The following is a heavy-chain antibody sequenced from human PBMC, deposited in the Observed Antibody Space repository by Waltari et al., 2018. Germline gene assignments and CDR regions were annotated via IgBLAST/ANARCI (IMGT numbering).Heavy chain of an antibody. CDR2: THAPDSET. V-gene: IGHV5-51*01. CDR3: ARGTPYDY. Sequence: EVQLVQSGAEVKNPGESLKISCKASGYNFTSYWVGWVRKMPGKGLEWVGSTHAPDSETRYSTSVRCQVTSSVDKSITTAYLQLSSLEPPDTAMYYCARGTPYDYWGQGTLVTAAS. J-gene: IGHJ4*02. CDR1: GYNFTSYW. D-gene: IGHD1-1*01.